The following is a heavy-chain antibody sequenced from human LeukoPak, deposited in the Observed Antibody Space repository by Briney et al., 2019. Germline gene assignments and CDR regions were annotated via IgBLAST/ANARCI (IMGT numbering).Heavy chain of an antibody. CDR2: ISSSSSYI. CDR1: GFTFSSYS. D-gene: IGHD3-22*01. J-gene: IGHJ4*02. V-gene: IGHV3-21*01. Sequence: GGSPRLSCAASGFTFSSYSMNWVRQAPGKGLEWVSSISSSSSYIYYADSVKGRFTISRDNAKNSLYLQMNSLRAEDTAVYYCARDKLYYYDSSGYQDYWGQGTLVTVSS. CDR3: ARDKLYYYDSSGYQDY.